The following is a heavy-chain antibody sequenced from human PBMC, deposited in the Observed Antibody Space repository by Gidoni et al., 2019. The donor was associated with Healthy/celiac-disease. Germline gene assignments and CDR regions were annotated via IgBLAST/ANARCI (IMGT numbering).Heavy chain of an antibody. CDR3: VTDGEQQLGNSFDY. D-gene: IGHD6-13*01. J-gene: IGHJ4*02. Sequence: EVQLVESGGGVVQPGGSLRLSCAASGFTFDDYAMHWVRQAPGKGLEWVSLISGDGGSTYYADSVKGRFTISRDNSKNSLYLQMNSLRTEDTALYYCVTDGEQQLGNSFDYWGQGTLVTVSS. CDR2: ISGDGGST. V-gene: IGHV3-43*02. CDR1: GFTFDDYA.